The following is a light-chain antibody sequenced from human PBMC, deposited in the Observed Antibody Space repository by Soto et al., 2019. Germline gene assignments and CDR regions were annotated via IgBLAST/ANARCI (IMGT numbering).Light chain of an antibody. CDR3: QSYDSSLSGYVV. V-gene: IGLV1-40*01. J-gene: IGLJ2*01. Sequence: QSVLTQPPSVSGAPGQRVTISCTGSSSNIGAGYDVHGYQQLPGTAPKLLIYGNSNRPSGVPDRFSGSKSVTSASLAITGLQSEDEADYYSQSYDSSLSGYVVFGGGTKLTVL. CDR2: GNS. CDR1: SSNIGAGYD.